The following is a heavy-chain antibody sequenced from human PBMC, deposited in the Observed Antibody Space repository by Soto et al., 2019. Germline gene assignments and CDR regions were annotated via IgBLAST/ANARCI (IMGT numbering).Heavy chain of an antibody. CDR3: AKTKGNYCSGGSCYYFDK. CDR1: GFSFSNYA. CDR2: ISGNAGRT. V-gene: IGHV3-23*01. J-gene: IGHJ4*02. Sequence: VQLFQSGGGQVQRGGSLRLSCAASGFSFSNYAVGWVRQTQGKGLEWVSVISGNAGRTYYADSVKGRFTISRDNSRETLSLQMDSLRGEDTAIYYCAKTKGNYCSGGSCYYFDKWGQGVLVTVSS. D-gene: IGHD2-15*01.